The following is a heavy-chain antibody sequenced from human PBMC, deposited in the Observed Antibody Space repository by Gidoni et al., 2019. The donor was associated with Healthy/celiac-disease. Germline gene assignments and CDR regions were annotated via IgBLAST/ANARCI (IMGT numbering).Heavy chain of an antibody. Sequence: QVTLRESGPALVKPTQTLTLTCTFSGFSLSTSGMCVSWIRQPPGKALEWLALIDWDDDKYYSTSLKTRLTISKDTSKNQVVLTMTNMDPVDTATYYCARTQTRRGEQYEFDYWGQGTLVTVSS. CDR2: IDWDDDK. V-gene: IGHV2-70*01. D-gene: IGHD6-19*01. J-gene: IGHJ4*02. CDR3: ARTQTRRGEQYEFDY. CDR1: GFSLSTSGMC.